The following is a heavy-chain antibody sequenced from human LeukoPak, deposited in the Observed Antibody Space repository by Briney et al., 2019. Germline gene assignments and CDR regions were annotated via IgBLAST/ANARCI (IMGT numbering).Heavy chain of an antibody. D-gene: IGHD4-11*01. V-gene: IGHV1-8*01. J-gene: IGHJ3*02. CDR3: ATTSVTRMDDAFDI. CDR2: MNPNSGNT. Sequence: ASVKVSCKASGYTFTSYDINWVRQATGQGLEWMGWMNPNSGNTGYAQKFRGRVTMTRNTSISTAYMELSSLRSEDTAVYYCATTSVTRMDDAFDIWGQGTMVTVSS. CDR1: GYTFTSYD.